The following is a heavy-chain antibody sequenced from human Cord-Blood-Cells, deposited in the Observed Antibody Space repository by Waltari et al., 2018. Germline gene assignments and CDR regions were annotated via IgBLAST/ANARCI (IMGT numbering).Heavy chain of an antibody. D-gene: IGHD2-2*01. J-gene: IGHJ4*02. CDR1: GGSISSGSYY. Sequence: QVQLQESGPGLVKPSQTLSLTCTVSGGSISSGSYYWSWIRQPAGTGLEWIGYIYTSGSTNYNPALKSRVTISVDTSKNQFSLKLSSVTAADTAVYYCARSYCSSTSCSFDYWGQGTLVTVSS. CDR3: ARSYCSSTSCSFDY. V-gene: IGHV4-61*09. CDR2: IYTSGST.